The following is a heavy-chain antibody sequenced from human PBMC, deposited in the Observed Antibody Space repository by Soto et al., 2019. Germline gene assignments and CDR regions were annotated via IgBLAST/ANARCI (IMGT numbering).Heavy chain of an antibody. D-gene: IGHD2-15*01. CDR2: ISSSGDST. J-gene: IGHJ5*02. Sequence: GGSLRLSCSASGFSFNMYGVHWVRQTPGKGLQYVSAISSSGDSTYYADSVKGRFTISRDNSKNTLYLQMNSLRAEDTAVYYCAKDRAHGSGGSCPNWFVPWGQGTLVTVS. CDR1: GFSFNMYG. V-gene: IGHV3-64*04. CDR3: AKDRAHGSGGSCPNWFVP.